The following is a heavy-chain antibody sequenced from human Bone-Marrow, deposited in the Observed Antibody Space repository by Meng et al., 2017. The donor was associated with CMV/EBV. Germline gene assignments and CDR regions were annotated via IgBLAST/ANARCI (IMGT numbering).Heavy chain of an antibody. CDR3: ERAGSSSLYYYYGMGV. CDR1: GFTFSSYD. V-gene: IGHV3-53*01. J-gene: IGHJ6*02. Sequence: GESLKITCAACGFTFSSYDMHWVRQATGKGLEWVSAIYNDGMTSYADAVKGRFSISRDNSKNTLYLHMNSLRAEDTAVDYCERAGSSSLYYYYGMGVWVQGTTVTVPS. CDR2: IYNDGMT. D-gene: IGHD6-6*01.